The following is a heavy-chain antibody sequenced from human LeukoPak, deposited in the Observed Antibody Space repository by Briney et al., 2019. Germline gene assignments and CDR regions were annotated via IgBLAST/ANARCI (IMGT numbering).Heavy chain of an antibody. J-gene: IGHJ3*02. CDR3: ARQSIAAAGNDAFDI. CDR2: IYPGDSHT. Sequence: GESLKISCKGSGYKFSNSWIGWVRQMPGKGLEWMGIIYPGDSHTIYNPSFQGQVTISADKSISTAYLQWSSLKASDTAMYYCARQSIAAAGNDAFDIWGQGTMVTVSS. D-gene: IGHD6-13*01. CDR1: GYKFSNSW. V-gene: IGHV5-51*01.